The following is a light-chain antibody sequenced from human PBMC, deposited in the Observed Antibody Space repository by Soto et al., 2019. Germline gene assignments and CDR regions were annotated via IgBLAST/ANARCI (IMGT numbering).Light chain of an antibody. CDR2: DAS. Sequence: DIQMTQSPSTLSASVGDRVTITCRASQSISSWLAWYQQKPGKAPKLLIYDASSLESGVPSRFSGSGSGTEFTLTISILHPDDFATYYCQQYNSYSPLTFGGGTKVEIK. CDR3: QQYNSYSPLT. V-gene: IGKV1-5*01. J-gene: IGKJ4*01. CDR1: QSISSW.